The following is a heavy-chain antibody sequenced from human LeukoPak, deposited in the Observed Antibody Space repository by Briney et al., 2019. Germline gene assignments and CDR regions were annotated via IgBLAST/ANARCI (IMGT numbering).Heavy chain of an antibody. J-gene: IGHJ4*02. CDR1: GGSISSSNW. Sequence: SETLSLTCAVSGGSISSSNWWSWVRQPPGKGLEWIGEIYHSGSTNYNPSLKSRVTISVDKSKNQFSLKLSSVTAADTAVYYCARDAGGAVAGTFDYWGQGTLVTVSS. CDR2: IYHSGST. D-gene: IGHD6-19*01. CDR3: ARDAGGAVAGTFDY. V-gene: IGHV4-4*02.